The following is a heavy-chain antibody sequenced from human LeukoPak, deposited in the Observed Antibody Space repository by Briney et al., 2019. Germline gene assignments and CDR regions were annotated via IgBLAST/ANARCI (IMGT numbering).Heavy chain of an antibody. CDR3: ARGNYDFWSGYYMPLYFDY. Sequence: SETLSLTCTVSGGSISSYYWSWIRQPPGKGLEWIGYIYYSGSTNYNPSLESRVTISVDTSKNQFSLKLSSVTAADTAVYYCARGNYDFWSGYYMPLYFDYWGQGTLVTVSS. CDR2: IYYSGST. CDR1: GGSISSYY. V-gene: IGHV4-59*01. D-gene: IGHD3-3*01. J-gene: IGHJ4*02.